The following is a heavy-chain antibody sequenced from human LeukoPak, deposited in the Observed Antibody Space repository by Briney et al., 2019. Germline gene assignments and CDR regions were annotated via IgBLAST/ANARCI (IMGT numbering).Heavy chain of an antibody. Sequence: GASVRVSCKASDYTFTSYGISWVRQAPGQGLEWMGWISAYNGNTNYAQKLQGRVTMTTDTSTSTAYMELRSLRSGDTAVYYCARDLTTRGPFDYWGQGTLVTVSS. CDR1: DYTFTSYG. V-gene: IGHV1-18*01. J-gene: IGHJ4*02. D-gene: IGHD1-1*01. CDR2: ISAYNGNT. CDR3: ARDLTTRGPFDY.